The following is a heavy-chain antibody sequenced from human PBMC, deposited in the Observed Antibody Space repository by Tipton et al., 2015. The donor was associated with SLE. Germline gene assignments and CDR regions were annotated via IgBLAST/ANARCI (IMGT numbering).Heavy chain of an antibody. CDR1: GGSITNHY. Sequence: TLSLTCTVSGGSITNHYWNWIRQPPGKGLEWSGYIHYSGTTHDNPSRKSRVTMSVDMSKNQFSLRLTSVTAADTAVYYCAGEGIAVADSHYYYGTDVWGQGTTVTVSS. CDR3: AGEGIAVADSHYYYGTDV. J-gene: IGHJ6*02. V-gene: IGHV4-59*11. D-gene: IGHD6-13*01. CDR2: IHYSGTT.